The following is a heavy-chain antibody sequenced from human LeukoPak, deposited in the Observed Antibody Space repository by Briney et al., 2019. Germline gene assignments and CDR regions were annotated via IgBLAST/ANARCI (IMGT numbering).Heavy chain of an antibody. D-gene: IGHD2-21*01. V-gene: IGHV3-23*01. CDR3: AKDGGGNCYDPIDY. J-gene: IGHJ4*02. Sequence: QPGGSLRLSCAVSGFTFNNYAMSWVRQAPGKGLEWVSGISDGGRSTYYADSVRGRFTISRDRSKNTLYLQMSYLRAEDTALYYCAKDGGGNCYDPIDYWGQGILVTVSS. CDR2: ISDGGRST. CDR1: GFTFNNYA.